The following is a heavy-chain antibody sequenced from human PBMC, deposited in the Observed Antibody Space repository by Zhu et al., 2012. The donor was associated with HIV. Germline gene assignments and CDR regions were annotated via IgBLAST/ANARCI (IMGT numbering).Heavy chain of an antibody. Sequence: QVRLQESGPGLVKPSETLSLTCAVSGGSISSHYWMWIRQPPGKGLEWIGYIHNSGSTNYDPSLRGRVTISSDTSKNXFSLTLSSVTAADTAVYYCTRDIKGDGYSSFDFWGQGIRGHRVL. J-gene: IGHJ4*02. CDR2: IHNSGST. CDR3: TRDIKGDGYSSFDF. D-gene: IGHD5-24*01. CDR1: GGSISSHY. V-gene: IGHV4-59*11.